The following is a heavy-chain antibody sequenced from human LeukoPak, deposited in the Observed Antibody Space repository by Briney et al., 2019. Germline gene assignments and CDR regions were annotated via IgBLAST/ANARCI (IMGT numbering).Heavy chain of an antibody. Sequence: GGSLRLSCAASGFTFSSYWMSWVRQAPGKGLGWVANIKQDGSEKYYVDSVKGRFTISRDNAKNSLYLQMNSLRAEDTAVYYCARDWGSGYSGYDYFDYWGQGTLVTVSS. D-gene: IGHD5-12*01. CDR3: ARDWGSGYSGYDYFDY. CDR1: GFTFSSYW. J-gene: IGHJ4*02. CDR2: IKQDGSEK. V-gene: IGHV3-7*01.